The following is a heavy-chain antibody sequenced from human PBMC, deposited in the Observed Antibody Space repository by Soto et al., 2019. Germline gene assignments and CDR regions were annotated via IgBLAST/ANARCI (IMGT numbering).Heavy chain of an antibody. Sequence: SETLSLTCTVSGGSISSSSYYWGWIRQPPGKGLEWLGSIYYSGSTYYNPSLKSRVTISVDTSKNQFSLKLSSVTAADTAVYYCARAPQWFGESAPEDYGMDVWGQGTTVTVSS. CDR2: IYYSGST. V-gene: IGHV4-39*01. CDR3: ARAPQWFGESAPEDYGMDV. CDR1: GGSISSSSYY. D-gene: IGHD3-10*01. J-gene: IGHJ6*02.